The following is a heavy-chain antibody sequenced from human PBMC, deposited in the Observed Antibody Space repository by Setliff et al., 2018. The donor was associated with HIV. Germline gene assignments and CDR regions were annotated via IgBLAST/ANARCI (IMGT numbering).Heavy chain of an antibody. V-gene: IGHV4-31*03. CDR1: GGSISSGGYY. CDR3: ARSGRDYKWFDP. J-gene: IGHJ5*02. D-gene: IGHD2-21*01. CDR2: IYYSGNT. Sequence: PSETLSLTCTVSGGSISSGGYYWSWIRQHPGKGLEWIGYIYYSGNTYCNPSLKSRVTISADTSKNQFSLKLRFVTAADTAVYYCARSGRDYKWFDPWGQGTLVTV.